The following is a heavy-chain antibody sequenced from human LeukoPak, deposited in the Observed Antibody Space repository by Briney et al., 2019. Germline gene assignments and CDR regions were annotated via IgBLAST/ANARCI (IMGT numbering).Heavy chain of an antibody. CDR1: GFTFSSYA. D-gene: IGHD2-2*01. CDR2: ISGSGGST. CDR3: ANSVVPAASFDY. J-gene: IGHJ4*02. V-gene: IGHV3-23*01. Sequence: GGSLRLSCAASGFTFSSYAMSWVRQAPGKGLEWVSAISGSGGSTYYADSVKGRFTISRDNSKNTLYLQMNSLRAEDAAVYYCANSVVPAASFDYWGQGTLVTVSS.